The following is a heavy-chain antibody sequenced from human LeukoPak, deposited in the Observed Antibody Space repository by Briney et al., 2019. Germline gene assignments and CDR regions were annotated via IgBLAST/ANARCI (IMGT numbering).Heavy chain of an antibody. V-gene: IGHV4-31*03. CDR2: IYYSGST. Sequence: SETLSLTCTVSGGSISSGGYYWSWIRQHPGKGLEWIGYIYYSGSTYYIPSLKSRVTISIDTSKNQFSLKLSSVTAADTAVYSCAREGGIGSSSWIDYWGQGTLVTVSS. CDR1: GGSISSGGYY. D-gene: IGHD6-6*01. CDR3: AREGGIGSSSWIDY. J-gene: IGHJ4*02.